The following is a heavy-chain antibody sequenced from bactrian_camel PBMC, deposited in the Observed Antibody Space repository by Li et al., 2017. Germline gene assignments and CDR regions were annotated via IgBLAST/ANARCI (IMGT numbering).Heavy chain of an antibody. CDR1: GYTITNYVRFYC. CDR3: AAGSLRFCNLARHLYHY. CDR2: IDTGDGST. Sequence: DVQLVESGGGSVQAGGSLRLSCRRSGYTITNYVRFYCMGWFRQAPGKEREGVAAIDTGDGSTYYLNSVEGRFTISKDSAKNTLYLQMDSLKPEDTAMYYCAAGSLRFCNLARHLYHYFGQGTQVTVS. J-gene: IGHJ4*01. V-gene: IGHV3S31*01. D-gene: IGHD1*01.